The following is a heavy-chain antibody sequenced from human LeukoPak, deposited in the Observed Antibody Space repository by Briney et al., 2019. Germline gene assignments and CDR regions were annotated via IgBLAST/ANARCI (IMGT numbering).Heavy chain of an antibody. Sequence: GGSLRLSCAASGFTISTYGMSWVRQAPGKGLEWVSTISGSADSVKGRFTISRDNSKNTLYLQMNSLRAEDTAVYYCAKPGYSSGWYLFDYWGQGTLVTVSS. V-gene: IGHV3-23*01. D-gene: IGHD6-19*01. CDR2: ISGSA. J-gene: IGHJ4*02. CDR3: AKPGYSSGWYLFDY. CDR1: GFTISTYG.